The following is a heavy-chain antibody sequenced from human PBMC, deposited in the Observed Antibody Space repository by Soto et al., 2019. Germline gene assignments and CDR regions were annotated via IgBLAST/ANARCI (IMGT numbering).Heavy chain of an antibody. D-gene: IGHD2-2*01. Sequence: QVQLQQWGAGLLKPSETLSLTCAVYGGSFSGYYWSWIRQPPGKGLEWIGEINHSGSTNYNPSLKSRGTISVDTSKNQFSLKLSSVTAADTAVYYCASLGYCSSTSCYGGYYFDYWGQGTLVTVSS. V-gene: IGHV4-34*01. CDR1: GGSFSGYY. CDR3: ASLGYCSSTSCYGGYYFDY. CDR2: INHSGST. J-gene: IGHJ4*02.